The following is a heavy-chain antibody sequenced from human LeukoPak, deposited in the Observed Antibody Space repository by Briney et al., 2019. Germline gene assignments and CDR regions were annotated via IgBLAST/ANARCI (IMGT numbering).Heavy chain of an antibody. CDR1: GFTFDDYA. V-gene: IGHV3-43D*03. Sequence: GGSLRLSCAASGFTFDDYAMHWVRQAPGKGLEWVSLISWDGGSTYYADSVKGRFTISRDNSKNSLYLQMNSLRAEDTALYYCAKDITPYYYGSGSWEPYFDYWGQGTLVTVSS. D-gene: IGHD3-10*01. CDR3: AKDITPYYYGSGSWEPYFDY. CDR2: ISWDGGST. J-gene: IGHJ4*02.